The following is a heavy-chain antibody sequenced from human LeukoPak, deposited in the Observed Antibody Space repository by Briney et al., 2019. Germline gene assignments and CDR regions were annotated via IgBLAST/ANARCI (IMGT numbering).Heavy chain of an antibody. D-gene: IGHD4-23*01. CDR2: IYYSGST. V-gene: IGHV4-30-4*01. Sequence: SETLSLTCTVSGGSISSGDYYWSWLRQPPGKGLEWIGYIYYSGSTYYNPSLKSRVTISVDTSKNQFSLKLSSVTAADTAVYYCARTIYGGNSRSYYYYGMDVWGQGTTVTVSS. CDR1: GGSISSGDYY. J-gene: IGHJ6*02. CDR3: ARTIYGGNSRSYYYYGMDV.